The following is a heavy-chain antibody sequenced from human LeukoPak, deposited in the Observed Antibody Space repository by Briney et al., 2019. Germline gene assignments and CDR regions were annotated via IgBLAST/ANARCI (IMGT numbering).Heavy chain of an antibody. D-gene: IGHD2-2*01. CDR1: GFTFSDYY. Sequence: PGGSLRLSCAASGFTFSDYYMRWIRQAPGKGLEWVSYISSSGSTIYYADSVKGRFTISRDNAKNSLYLQMNSLRVEDTAVYYCARGGFCSSTSCSNFDYWGQGTLVTVSS. J-gene: IGHJ4*02. CDR3: ARGGFCSSTSCSNFDY. CDR2: ISSSGSTI. V-gene: IGHV3-11*04.